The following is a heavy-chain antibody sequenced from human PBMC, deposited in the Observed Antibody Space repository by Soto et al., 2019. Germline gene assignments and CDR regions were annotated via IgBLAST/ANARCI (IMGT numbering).Heavy chain of an antibody. V-gene: IGHV1-69*04. D-gene: IGHD1-1*01. CDR3: AREKRGVERPFDI. CDR1: GGTFSSYT. J-gene: IGHJ3*02. CDR2: IIPILGIA. Sequence: GASVKVSCKASGGTFSSYTISWVRQAPGQGLEWMGRIIPILGIANYAQKFQGRVTITADKSTSTAYMELSSLRSEDTAVYYCAREKRGVERPFDIWGQGTMVPGSS.